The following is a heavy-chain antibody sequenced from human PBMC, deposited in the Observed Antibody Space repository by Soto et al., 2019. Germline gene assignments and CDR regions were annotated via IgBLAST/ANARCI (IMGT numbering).Heavy chain of an antibody. J-gene: IGHJ6*02. D-gene: IGHD3-3*01. Sequence: ASVKVSCKASGYTFTGYYMHWVRQAPGQGLEWMGWINPNSGGTNYAQKFQGWVTMTRDTSISTAYMELSRLRSDDTAVYYCARDRRFWSGYYPNYYYYYYGMDVWGQGTTVTVSS. V-gene: IGHV1-2*04. CDR2: INPNSGGT. CDR3: ARDRRFWSGYYPNYYYYYYGMDV. CDR1: GYTFTGYY.